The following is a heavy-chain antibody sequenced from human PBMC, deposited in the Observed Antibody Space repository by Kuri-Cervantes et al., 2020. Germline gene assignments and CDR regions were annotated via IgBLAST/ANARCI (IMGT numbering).Heavy chain of an antibody. CDR1: GFPFSSYG. Sequence: GESLKISCAASGFPFSSYGMHWVRQAPGKGLEWVSSISSSSSYIYYADSVKGRFTISRDNAKNSLYLQMNSLRAEDTAVYYCARQAAGYSYGGYYYMDVWGKGTTVTVSS. CDR2: ISSSSSYI. J-gene: IGHJ6*03. CDR3: ARQAAGYSYGGYYYMDV. D-gene: IGHD5-18*01. V-gene: IGHV3-21*03.